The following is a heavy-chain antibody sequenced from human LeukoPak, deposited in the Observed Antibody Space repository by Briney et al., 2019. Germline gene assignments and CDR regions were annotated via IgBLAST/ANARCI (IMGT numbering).Heavy chain of an antibody. CDR2: IVVGSGNT. CDR3: AAVRCGIQPSWYFDY. V-gene: IGHV1-58*02. J-gene: IGHJ4*02. D-gene: IGHD5-18*01. Sequence: SVKVSCKASGFTFTSSAMQWVRQARGQRLEWIGWIVVGSGNTNYAQKFQERVTITRDMSTSTAYMELSSLRSEDTAVYYCAAVRCGIQPSWYFDYWGQGTLVTVSS. CDR1: GFTFTSSA.